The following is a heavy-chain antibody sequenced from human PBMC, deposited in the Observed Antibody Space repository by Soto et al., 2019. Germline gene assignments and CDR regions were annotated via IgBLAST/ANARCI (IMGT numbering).Heavy chain of an antibody. J-gene: IGHJ3*02. V-gene: IGHV5-51*01. CDR2: MYPDDSDI. Sequence: GESLKISCKASRYSFSFYWIGWVRQMPGKGLEWMAIMYPDDSDIRYSPSFEAHVTISADKSTSTAFLQWSSLKASDTALYYCATAYVYDFENSNYYRDAFDIWGQGTRVTVSS. D-gene: IGHD3-22*01. CDR3: ATAYVYDFENSNYYRDAFDI. CDR1: RYSFSFYW.